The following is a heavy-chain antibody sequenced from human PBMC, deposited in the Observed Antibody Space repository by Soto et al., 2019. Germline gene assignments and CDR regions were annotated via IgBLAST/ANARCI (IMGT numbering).Heavy chain of an antibody. J-gene: IGHJ2*01. D-gene: IGHD3-10*02. CDR2: IYYSGST. CDR3: FFFQAQDGIRDVRSVSAFLLNRSSDL. Sequence: KRLEWIGYIYYSGSTTYTPSLKSRVTISVDTSKNQFSLKLSAVTAADTAVYFCFFFQAQDGIRDVRSVSAFLLNRSSDL. V-gene: IGHV4-59*01.